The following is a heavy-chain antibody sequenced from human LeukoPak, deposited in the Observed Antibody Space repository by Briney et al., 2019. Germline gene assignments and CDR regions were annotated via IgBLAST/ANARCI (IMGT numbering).Heavy chain of an antibody. J-gene: IGHJ4*02. D-gene: IGHD5-18*01. V-gene: IGHV4-34*01. CDR3: ASSGYSYGSPFDY. CDR2: INHSGST. Sequence: RASETLSLTCAVYGGSFSVYYWSWIRQPPGKGLEWIGEINHSGSTNYNPSLKSRVTISVDTSKNQFSLKLSSVTAADTAVYYCASSGYSYGSPFDYWGQGTLVTVSS. CDR1: GGSFSVYY.